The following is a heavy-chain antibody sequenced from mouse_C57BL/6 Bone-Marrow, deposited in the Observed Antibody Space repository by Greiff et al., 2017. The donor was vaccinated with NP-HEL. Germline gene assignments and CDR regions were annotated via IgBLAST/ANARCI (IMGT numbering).Heavy chain of an antibody. D-gene: IGHD4-1*01. CDR1: GYTFPDYY. J-gene: IGHJ3*01. CDR2: IYPGSGNT. CDR3: ARGWDVAY. V-gene: IGHV1-76*01. Sequence: VKLPESGAELVRPGASVKLSCKASGYTFPDYYINWVKQRPGQGLEWIARIYPGSGNTYYNEKFKGKATLTAEKSSSTAYMQLSSLTSEDSAVYFCARGWDVAYWGQGTLVTVSA.